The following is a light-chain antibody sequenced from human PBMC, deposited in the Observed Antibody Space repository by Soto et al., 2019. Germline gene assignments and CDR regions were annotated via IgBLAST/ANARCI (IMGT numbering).Light chain of an antibody. CDR3: QQRNYWQVT. Sequence: EYVLTQSPFTLSLAPEERATLTCRASQSVSGYLAWYQQKPGQAPRLLIYDVSNRATGIPARFSGSGSGTDFTLTISSLEPEDFAIYYCQQRNYWQVTFCQGTRLEVK. J-gene: IGKJ5*01. V-gene: IGKV3-11*01. CDR1: QSVSGY. CDR2: DVS.